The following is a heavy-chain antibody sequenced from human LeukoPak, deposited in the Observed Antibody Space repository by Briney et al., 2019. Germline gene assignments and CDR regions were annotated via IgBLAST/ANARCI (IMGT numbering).Heavy chain of an antibody. CDR3: ARHLLGYCSGGSCNWFDP. CDR1: GGSISSSSYY. J-gene: IGHJ5*02. D-gene: IGHD2-15*01. CDR2: IYYSGST. Sequence: SETLSLTCTVSGGSISSSSYYWGWIRQPPGKGLEWIGSIYYSGSTYYNPSLKSRVTISVDTSKNQFSLKLSSVTAADTAVYYCARHLLGYCSGGSCNWFDPWGQGTLVTVSS. V-gene: IGHV4-39*07.